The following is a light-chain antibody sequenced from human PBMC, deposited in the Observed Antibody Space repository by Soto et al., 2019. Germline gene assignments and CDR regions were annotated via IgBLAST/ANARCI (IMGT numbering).Light chain of an antibody. CDR2: GNS. Sequence: QSVLTHPPSVSGAPGQRVTISCTGSSSNIGAGYDVHWYQQLPGTAPKLLIYGNSNRPSGVPDRFSGSKSGTSASLAITGLQAEDESDYYCQSYDSSLSGNVVFGGGTQLTVL. J-gene: IGLJ2*01. CDR1: SSNIGAGYD. CDR3: QSYDSSLSGNVV. V-gene: IGLV1-40*01.